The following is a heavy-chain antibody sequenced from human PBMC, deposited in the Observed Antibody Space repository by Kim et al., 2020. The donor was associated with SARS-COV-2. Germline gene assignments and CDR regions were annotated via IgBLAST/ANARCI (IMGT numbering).Heavy chain of an antibody. CDR1: GFIFSSYG. V-gene: IGHV3-33*01. D-gene: IGHD4-4*01. CDR2: IWYDGSNK. Sequence: GGSLRLSCAASGFIFSSYGMHWVRQAPGKGLEWVAVIWYDGSNKYYADSVKGRFTISRDNSKNTLYLQMNSLRAEDTAVYYCARDIPTMTIVTTSFDYWGQGTLVTVSS. CDR3: ARDIPTMTIVTTSFDY. J-gene: IGHJ4*02.